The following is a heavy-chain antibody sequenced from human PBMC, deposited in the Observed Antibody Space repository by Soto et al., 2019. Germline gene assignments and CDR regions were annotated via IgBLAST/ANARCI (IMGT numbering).Heavy chain of an antibody. CDR3: ARQPRGGYYDSSGYYRPANYYYYYGMDV. Sequence: SETLSLTCTGSGGSISSSSYYWGWIRQPPGKGLEWIGSIYYSGSTYYNPSLKSRVTISVDTSKNQFSLKLSSVTAADTAVYYCARQPRGGYYDSSGYYRPANYYYYYGMDVWGQGTTVT. D-gene: IGHD3-22*01. V-gene: IGHV4-39*01. CDR2: IYYSGST. J-gene: IGHJ6*01. CDR1: GGSISSSSYY.